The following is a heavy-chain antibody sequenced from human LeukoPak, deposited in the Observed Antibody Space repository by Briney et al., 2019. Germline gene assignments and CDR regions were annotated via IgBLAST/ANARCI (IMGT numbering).Heavy chain of an antibody. CDR1: GFTFSSYS. V-gene: IGHV3-48*01. CDR2: ISSSSSTI. D-gene: IGHD5-24*01. J-gene: IGHJ4*02. CDR3: ARDRWGPAGYKIFDY. Sequence: GGSLRLSCAASGFTFSSYSMNWVRQAPGKGLEWVSYISSSSSTIYYADSVKGRFTISRDNAENSLYLQMNSLRAEDTAVYYCARDRWGPAGYKIFDYWGQGTLVTVSS.